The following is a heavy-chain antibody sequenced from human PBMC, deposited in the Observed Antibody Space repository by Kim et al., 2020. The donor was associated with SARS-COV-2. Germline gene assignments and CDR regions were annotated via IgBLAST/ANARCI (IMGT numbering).Heavy chain of an antibody. CDR2: IGGSTNYI. V-gene: IGHV3-21*01. CDR3: ARGGYCSSTSCYFYYYALDV. D-gene: IGHD2-2*01. Sequence: GGSLRLSCAASGFAFGTHSMNWVRQAPGKGLEWVSSIGGSTNYIYYADSVKGRFTIARDNAKNSMYLQMSSLRVEDTAVYYCARGGYCSSTSCYFYYYALDVWGQGTTVTVSS. CDR1: GFAFGTHS. J-gene: IGHJ6*02.